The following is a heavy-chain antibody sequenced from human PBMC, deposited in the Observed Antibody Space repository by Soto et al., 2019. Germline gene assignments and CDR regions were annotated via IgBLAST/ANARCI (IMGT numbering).Heavy chain of an antibody. D-gene: IGHD3-3*01. CDR3: ARHRPTRSDTIFGVVTGELLAY. Sequence: PSETLSLTCTVSGGSISSSSYYWGWIRQPPGKGLEWIGSIYYSGSTYYNPSLKSRVTISVDTSKNQFSLKLSSVTAADTAVYYCARHRPTRSDTIFGVVTGELLAYWGQGTLVTVSS. V-gene: IGHV4-39*01. CDR1: GGSISSSSYY. CDR2: IYYSGST. J-gene: IGHJ4*02.